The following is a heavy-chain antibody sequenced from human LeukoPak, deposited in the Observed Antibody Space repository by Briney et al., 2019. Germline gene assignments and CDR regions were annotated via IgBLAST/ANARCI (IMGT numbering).Heavy chain of an antibody. CDR3: ARANRYDLYFDY. V-gene: IGHV4-59*01. D-gene: IGHD5-12*01. CDR1: GGSISSYY. J-gene: IGHJ4*02. CDR2: MYYSGST. Sequence: SETLSLTCTVSGGSISSYYWSWLRQPPGKGLEWIGYMYYSGSTNFNPSLKSRVTISVDTSKNQFSLKLSSVTAADTAVYYCARANRYDLYFDYWGQGTLVTVSS.